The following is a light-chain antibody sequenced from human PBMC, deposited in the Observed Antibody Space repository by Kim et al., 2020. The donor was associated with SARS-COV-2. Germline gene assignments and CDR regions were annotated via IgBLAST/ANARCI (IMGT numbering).Light chain of an antibody. Sequence: EIVLTQSPGTLSLSPGERATLSCRAGQTLTRSYLAWYQQKPGQAPRLLIYGTSSRATGIPDRFSGSGSGTDFTLTITRLEPEDFAVYYCQRYVNSPYTFGPGTKLEI. CDR1: QTLTRSY. V-gene: IGKV3-20*01. CDR2: GTS. J-gene: IGKJ2*01. CDR3: QRYVNSPYT.